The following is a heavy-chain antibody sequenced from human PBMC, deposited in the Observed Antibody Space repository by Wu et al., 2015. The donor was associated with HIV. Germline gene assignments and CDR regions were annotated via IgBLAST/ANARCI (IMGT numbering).Heavy chain of an antibody. J-gene: IGHJ1*01. CDR1: GYTLNKLS. CDR2: FDPEDGKT. V-gene: IGHV1-24*01. Sequence: QVQLLQSGTEVKKPGASVKVSCKVSGYTLNKLSIQWVRQSRGKGLEWVGGFDPEDGKTIFAPRFQGRVTLTEDPSTDTAYMRLSSLRYEDTGIYYCASRPXDVWSMGPQHWGQGX. CDR3: ASRPXDVWSMGPQH. D-gene: IGHD2-8*01.